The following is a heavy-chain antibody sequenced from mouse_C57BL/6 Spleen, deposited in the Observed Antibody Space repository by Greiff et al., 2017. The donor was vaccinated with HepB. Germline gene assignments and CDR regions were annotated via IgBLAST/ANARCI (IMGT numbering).Heavy chain of an antibody. D-gene: IGHD1-3*01. V-gene: IGHV1-53*01. CDR2: INPSNGGT. CDR3: AREGAFNSHFDY. CDR1: GYTFTSYW. J-gene: IGHJ2*01. Sequence: QVQLQQPGTELVKPGASVKLSCKASGYTFTSYWMHWVKQRPGQGLEWIGKINPSNGGTNYNEKFKSKATLTVDKSSSTAYMQLSSLTSEDSAVYYCAREGAFNSHFDYWGQGTTLTVSS.